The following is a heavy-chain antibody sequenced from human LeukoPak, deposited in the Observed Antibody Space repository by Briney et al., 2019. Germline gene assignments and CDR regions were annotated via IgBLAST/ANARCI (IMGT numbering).Heavy chain of an antibody. CDR3: AKDLTAYSNPTVDY. J-gene: IGHJ4*02. V-gene: IGHV3-23*01. CDR2: ISGSGGST. Sequence: GGSLRLSCAASGFTFSSYAMSWVRQAPGKGLEWVSAISGSGGSTYYAGSVKGRFTISRDNSKNTLYLQMNSLRAEDTAVYYCAKDLTAYSNPTVDYWGQGTLVTVSS. CDR1: GFTFSSYA. D-gene: IGHD4-11*01.